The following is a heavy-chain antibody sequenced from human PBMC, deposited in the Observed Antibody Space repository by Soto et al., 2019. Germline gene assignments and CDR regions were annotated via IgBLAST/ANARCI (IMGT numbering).Heavy chain of an antibody. V-gene: IGHV1-46*01. CDR1: GYTFTSYY. D-gene: IGHD3-9*01. CDR3: ATKRDDILTGYDWFDP. J-gene: IGHJ5*02. CDR2: INPSGGST. Sequence: GSVKVSCKASGYTFTSYYMHWVRQAPGQGLEWMGIINPSGGSTSYAQKFQGRVTMTRDTSTSTVYMELSSLRSEDTAVYYCATKRDDILTGYDWFDPWGQGTLVTVSS.